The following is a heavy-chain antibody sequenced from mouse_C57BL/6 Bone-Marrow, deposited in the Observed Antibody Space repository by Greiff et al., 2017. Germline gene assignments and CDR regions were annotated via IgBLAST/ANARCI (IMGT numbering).Heavy chain of an antibody. CDR3: ARGWGGGY. J-gene: IGHJ2*01. CDR2: INPRSGNT. CDR1: GYTFTSYG. D-gene: IGHD1-1*02. Sequence: VNLVESGAELARPGASVKLSCKASGYTFTSYGISWVKQRTGQGLEWIGEINPRSGNTYYNEKFKGKATLTADKSSSTAYMELRRLTSEDSAVYFCARGWGGGYWGQGTTLTVSS. V-gene: IGHV1-81*01.